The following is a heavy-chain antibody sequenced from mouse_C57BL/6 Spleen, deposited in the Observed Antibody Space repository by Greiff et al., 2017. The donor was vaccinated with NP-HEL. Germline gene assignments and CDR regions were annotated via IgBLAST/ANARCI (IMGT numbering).Heavy chain of an antibody. V-gene: IGHV1-26*01. Sequence: VQLQQSGPELVKPGASVKISCKASGYTFTDYYMNWVKQSHGKSLEWIGDINPNNGGTSYNQKFKGKATLTVDKPSSTAYMELRSLSAEDSAVYYCARERGDYWGQGTTLTVSS. CDR1: GYTFTDYY. J-gene: IGHJ2*01. CDR2: INPNNGGT. CDR3: ARERGDY.